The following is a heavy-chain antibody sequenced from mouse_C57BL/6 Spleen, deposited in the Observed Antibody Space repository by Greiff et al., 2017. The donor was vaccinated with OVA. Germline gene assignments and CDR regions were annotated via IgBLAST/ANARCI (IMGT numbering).Heavy chain of an antibody. J-gene: IGHJ1*03. CDR1: GFTFSSYA. D-gene: IGHD1-1*01. V-gene: IGHV5-4*01. CDR3: ARPTTVVAHWYFDV. Sequence: EVQVVESGGGLVKPGGSLKLSCAASGFTFSSYAMSWVRQTPEKRLEWVATISDGGSYTYYPDNVKGRFTISRDNAKNNLYLQMSHLKSEDTAMYYCARPTTVVAHWYFDVWGTGTTVTVSS. CDR2: ISDGGSYT.